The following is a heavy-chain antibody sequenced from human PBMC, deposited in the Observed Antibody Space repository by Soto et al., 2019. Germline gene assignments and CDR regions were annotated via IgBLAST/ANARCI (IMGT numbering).Heavy chain of an antibody. CDR2: IWSDGSQK. J-gene: IGHJ4*02. D-gene: IGHD1-26*01. Sequence: PGGSLSLACAASGFTFSTYGMHWVRQAPGKGLEWVAVIWSDGSQKYYADSVKGRFTISRDNSKHTLYLQMSSLRADDTALYYCAKNFRSGSYRPPDYWGQGTLVTVSS. V-gene: IGHV3-33*06. CDR3: AKNFRSGSYRPPDY. CDR1: GFTFSTYG.